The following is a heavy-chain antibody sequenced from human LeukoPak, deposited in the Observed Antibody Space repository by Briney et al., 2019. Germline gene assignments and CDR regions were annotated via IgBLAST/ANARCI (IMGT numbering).Heavy chain of an antibody. CDR3: AKARYNSGWYYFDY. D-gene: IGHD6-19*01. Sequence: PSGGSLRLSCAAAGFTLDDYAMAWVRHAPGKGLEWVSGITWDSGSLGQADSVKARFTISRDNAKNSLYLKMNSLRAEDTALYFCAKARYNSGWYYFDYWGQGTLVTVSS. CDR2: ITWDSGSL. V-gene: IGHV3-9*01. J-gene: IGHJ4*02. CDR1: GFTLDDYA.